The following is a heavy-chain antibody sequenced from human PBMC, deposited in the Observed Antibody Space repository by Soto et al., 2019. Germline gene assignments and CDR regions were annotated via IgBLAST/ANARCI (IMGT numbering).Heavy chain of an antibody. CDR1: GFTFDDYA. CDR3: AKDMAVRYCSGGSCPEEFYYYYYYMDV. Sequence: GGSLRLSCAASGFTFDDYAMHWVRQAPGKGLEWVSGTSWNSGSIGYADSVKGRFTISRDNAKNSLYLQMNSLRAEDTALYYCAKDMAVRYCSGGSCPEEFYYYYYYMDVWGKGTTVTVSS. J-gene: IGHJ6*03. CDR2: TSWNSGSI. V-gene: IGHV3-9*01. D-gene: IGHD2-15*01.